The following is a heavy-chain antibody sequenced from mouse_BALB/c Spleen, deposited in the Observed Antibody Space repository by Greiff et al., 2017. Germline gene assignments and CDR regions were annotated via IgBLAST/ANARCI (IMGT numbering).Heavy chain of an antibody. CDR3: ARMGLFYYAMDY. D-gene: IGHD3-1*01. CDR1: GFSLTSYG. Sequence: QVQLKESGPGLVQPSQSLSITCTVSGFSLTSYGVHWVRQSPGNGLEWLGVIWSGGSTDYNAAFISRLSISKDNSKSQVFFKMNSLQANDTAIYYCARMGLFYYAMDYWGQGTSVTVSS. V-gene: IGHV2-2*02. J-gene: IGHJ4*01. CDR2: IWSGGST.